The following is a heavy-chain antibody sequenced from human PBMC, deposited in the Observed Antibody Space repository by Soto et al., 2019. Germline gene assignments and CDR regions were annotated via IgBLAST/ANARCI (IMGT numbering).Heavy chain of an antibody. V-gene: IGHV3-23*01. Sequence: GGSLRLSCAASGFTFSSYAMSWVRQAPGKGLEWVSAISGSGGSTYYADSVKGRFTISRDNSKNTLYLQMNSLRAEDTAVYYCAKAPGSGSYYPYYYYYMDVWGKGTTVTVSS. J-gene: IGHJ6*03. CDR1: GFTFSSYA. D-gene: IGHD3-10*01. CDR3: AKAPGSGSYYPYYYYYMDV. CDR2: ISGSGGST.